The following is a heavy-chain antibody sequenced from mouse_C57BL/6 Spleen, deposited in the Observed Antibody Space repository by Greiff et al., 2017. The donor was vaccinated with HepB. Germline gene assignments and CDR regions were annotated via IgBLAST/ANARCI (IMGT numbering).Heavy chain of an antibody. V-gene: IGHV1-72*01. CDR2: IDPNSGGT. J-gene: IGHJ4*01. CDR3: ASNLLLDY. CDR1: GYTFTSYW. Sequence: QQSCKASGYTFTSYWMHWVKQRPGRGLEWIGRIDPNSGGTKYNEKFKSKATLTVDKPSSTAYMQLSSLTSEDSAVYYCASNLLLDYWGQGTSVTVSS.